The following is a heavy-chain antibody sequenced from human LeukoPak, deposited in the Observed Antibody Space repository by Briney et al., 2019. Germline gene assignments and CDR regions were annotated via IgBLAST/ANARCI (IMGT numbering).Heavy chain of an antibody. CDR1: GGSFSGYY. V-gene: IGHV4-34*01. D-gene: IGHD2-15*01. Sequence: PSETLSLTCAVYGGSFSGYYWSWIRQPPGKGLERIGEINHSGSTNYNPSLKSRVTISVDTSKNQFSLKLSSVTAADTAVYYCARVLRWEVVVAATYGWFDPWGQGTLVTVSS. CDR2: INHSGST. J-gene: IGHJ5*02. CDR3: ARVLRWEVVVAATYGWFDP.